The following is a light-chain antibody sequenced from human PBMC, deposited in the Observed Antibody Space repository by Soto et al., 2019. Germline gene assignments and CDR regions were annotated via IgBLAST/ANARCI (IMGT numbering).Light chain of an antibody. CDR1: QTISSR. Sequence: DIQMTQSPFTLSASVGDRVTITCRASQTISSRLAWHQQKPGKAPKVLISDASSLKSGVPSRFSGSGSGTEFTLTLSSLQPDDFAAYYCQQYYSYPWTFGQGTKVEIK. CDR2: DAS. CDR3: QQYYSYPWT. V-gene: IGKV1-5*01. J-gene: IGKJ1*01.